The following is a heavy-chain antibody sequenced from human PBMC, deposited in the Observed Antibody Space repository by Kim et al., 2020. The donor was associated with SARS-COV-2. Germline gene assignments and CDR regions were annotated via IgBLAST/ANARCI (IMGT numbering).Heavy chain of an antibody. CDR3: ARDPYVDTAMGADY. J-gene: IGHJ4*02. CDR2: ISYDGSNK. CDR1: GFTFSSYG. D-gene: IGHD5-18*01. V-gene: IGHV3-33*05. Sequence: GGSLRLSCAASGFTFSSYGMHWVRQAPGKGLEWVAVISYDGSNKYYADSVKGRFTISRDNSKNTLYLQMNSLRAEDTAVYYCARDPYVDTAMGADYLGQGTLVTVS.